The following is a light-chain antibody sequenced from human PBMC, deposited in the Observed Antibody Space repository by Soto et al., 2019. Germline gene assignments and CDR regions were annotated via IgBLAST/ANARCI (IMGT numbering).Light chain of an antibody. V-gene: IGKV3D-15*01. J-gene: IGKJ5*01. CDR1: QSVRSN. CDR2: GAS. Sequence: EIVMTQSPATLSMSPGERATLSVRASQSVRSNLAWYHQNTGQPPRLLIYGASTRDTGIPARFSGSGSGTEFTLTINSLQSEDFVVYYCQQYDNSPPTFGQGTRLEIK. CDR3: QQYDNSPPT.